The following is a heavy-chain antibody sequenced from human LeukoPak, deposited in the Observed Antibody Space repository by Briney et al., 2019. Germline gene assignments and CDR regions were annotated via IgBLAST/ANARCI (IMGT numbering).Heavy chain of an antibody. CDR1: GGTFSSYT. CDR3: SVGLRCYGDGRGVDY. V-gene: IGHV1-69*02. Sequence: SVSLSCAASGGTFSSYTTSWVRHAPGERRGWGGRILPIVGIANHAQKFEGRVTITADNSTSTASMELGSLRSERTALDYCSVGLRCYGDGRGVDYWGQGTLVTVSS. CDR2: ILPIVGIA. J-gene: IGHJ4*02. D-gene: IGHD4-17*01.